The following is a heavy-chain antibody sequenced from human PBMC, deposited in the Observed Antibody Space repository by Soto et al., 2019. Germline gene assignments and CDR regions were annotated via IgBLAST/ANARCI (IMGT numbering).Heavy chain of an antibody. CDR3: ARDRYSSSWNREYYGMDV. V-gene: IGHV4-59*01. CDR1: GGSISSYY. CDR2: IYYSGST. D-gene: IGHD6-13*01. Sequence: QVQLQESGPGLVKPSETLSLTCTVSGGSISSYYWSWIRQPPGKGLEWIGYIYYSGSTNYNPSLKSRVTISVDTSKNQFSLKLSSVTAADTAVYYCARDRYSSSWNREYYGMDVWGQGTTVTVSS. J-gene: IGHJ6*02.